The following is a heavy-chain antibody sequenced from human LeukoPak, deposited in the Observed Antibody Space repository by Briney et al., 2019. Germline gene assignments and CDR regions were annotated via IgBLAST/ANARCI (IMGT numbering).Heavy chain of an antibody. Sequence: PVGSLRLSCAASGFTFSNYAMSWVRQAPGKGLEWVSAILESGGSTYYADSVKGRFTISRDNSKNTLYLQMNSLRAEDTAVYYCAKRSPRDYYYNMDVWGQGTTVTVSS. J-gene: IGHJ6*02. CDR1: GFTFSNYA. CDR3: AKRSPRDYYYNMDV. V-gene: IGHV3-23*01. CDR2: ILESGGST.